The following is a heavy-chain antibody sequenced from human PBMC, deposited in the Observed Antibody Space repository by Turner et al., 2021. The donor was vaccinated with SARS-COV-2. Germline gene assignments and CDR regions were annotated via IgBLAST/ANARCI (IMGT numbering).Heavy chain of an antibody. D-gene: IGHD4-17*01. CDR1: GFTFSTYA. V-gene: IGHV3-64D*06. J-gene: IGHJ4*02. CDR3: VFYGSTAAY. Sequence: EVQLVESGGGLVQPGGSRRLSCSASGFTFSTYAMNWVRQAPGKGLEYLSVVSSNGDFTYYSDSVKGRFIISRDNSENTLYLQMSSLRPADTAVYYCVFYGSTAAYWGQGTLVSVSS. CDR2: VSSNGDFT.